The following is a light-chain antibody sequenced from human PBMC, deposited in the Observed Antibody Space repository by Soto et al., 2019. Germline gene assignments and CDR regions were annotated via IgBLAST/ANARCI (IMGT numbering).Light chain of an antibody. CDR1: NIGTER. J-gene: IGLJ1*01. V-gene: IGLV3-21*02. Sequence: SYELTQPPSVSVAPGQTARVTCGGNNIGTERVHWYQQKPGQAPVLVVYDDSDRPSGIPERFSASKSGNKATLTISRVEAGDEADYYCQLWDSSGDFYVFGTGTKVTVL. CDR2: DDS. CDR3: QLWDSSGDFYV.